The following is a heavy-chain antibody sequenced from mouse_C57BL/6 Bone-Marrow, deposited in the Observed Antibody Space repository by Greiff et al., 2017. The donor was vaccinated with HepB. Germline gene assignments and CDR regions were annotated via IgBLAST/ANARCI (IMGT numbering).Heavy chain of an antibody. CDR3: AWINYEYDEGFDD. V-gene: IGHV1-31*01. CDR1: GYSFTGYY. Sequence: VQLQQSGPELVKPGASVKISCKASGYSFTGYYMHWVKQSPGNILDWIGYIYPYNGVSSYNQKFKGKATLTVDKSTSAAYMELRSLTSEDSAVYDCAWINYEYDEGFDDWGQGTTLTVSS. D-gene: IGHD2-4*01. J-gene: IGHJ2*01. CDR2: IYPYNGVS.